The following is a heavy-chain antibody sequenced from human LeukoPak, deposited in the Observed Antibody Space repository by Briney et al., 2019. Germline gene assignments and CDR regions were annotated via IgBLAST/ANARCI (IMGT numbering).Heavy chain of an antibody. CDR3: ARGQGSSSEFWNFDY. V-gene: IGHV4-39*07. Sequence: SETLSLTCTVPGGSISSSNDYWGWIRQPPGKGLGWIGSIYYGGGTYYNPSLKSRVTISVDTSKNQFSLKLSSVTAADTAVYYCARGQGSSSEFWNFDYWGQGTLVTVSS. D-gene: IGHD6-6*01. CDR2: IYYGGGT. J-gene: IGHJ4*02. CDR1: GGSISSSNDY.